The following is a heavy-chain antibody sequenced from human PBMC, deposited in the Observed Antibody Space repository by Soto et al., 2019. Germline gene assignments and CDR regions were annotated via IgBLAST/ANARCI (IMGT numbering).Heavy chain of an antibody. V-gene: IGHV4-59*02. D-gene: IGHD3-10*01. CDR1: GGSVSNYY. CDR3: ARAPLGLRGGPYYYDMDV. CDR2: IYYSGST. Sequence: AETLSLTCSVSGGSVSNYYWSWIRQPPGKGLEWIAYIYYSGSTNYNPSLKSRVTISVDTSKNQFSLNLSSVTAADTAVYYCARAPLGLRGGPYYYDMDVWGQGTTVTVSS. J-gene: IGHJ6*02.